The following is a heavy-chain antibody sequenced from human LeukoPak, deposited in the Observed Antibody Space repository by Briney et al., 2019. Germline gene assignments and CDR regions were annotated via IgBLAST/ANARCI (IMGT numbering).Heavy chain of an antibody. D-gene: IGHD1-1*01. Sequence: SETLSLTCAVSGGSISSGDYSWSWIRQPPGQGLEWIGYIFQSGSTYYNPSLKSRVTISVDRSKNQFSLKLSSVTAADTAVYYCARVGSDWNDVRYNWFDPWDQGTLVTVSS. V-gene: IGHV4-30-2*01. CDR3: ARVGSDWNDVRYNWFDP. CDR2: IFQSGST. CDR1: GGSISSGDYS. J-gene: IGHJ5*02.